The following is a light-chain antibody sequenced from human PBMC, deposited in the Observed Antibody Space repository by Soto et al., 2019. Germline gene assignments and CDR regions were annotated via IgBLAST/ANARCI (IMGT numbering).Light chain of an antibody. V-gene: IGLV2-23*01. CDR1: SSDVGSYNL. Sequence: QSALTQPASVSVSPGQSITISCTGTSSDVGSYNLVSWYQHHPGKAPKLIIYEGSKRPSGISNRFSGSKSGNTASLTISGLQAEDEADFHCCSYADNHILMFGGGTKLTVL. CDR3: CSYADNHILM. J-gene: IGLJ3*02. CDR2: EGS.